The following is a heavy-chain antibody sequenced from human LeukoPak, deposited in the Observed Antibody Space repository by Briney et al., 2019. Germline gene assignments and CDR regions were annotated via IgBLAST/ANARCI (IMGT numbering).Heavy chain of an antibody. CDR2: IWNNGNNR. J-gene: IGHJ4*02. D-gene: IGHD7-27*01. CDR3: AKDGGLWVSAHWGDS. V-gene: IGHV3-33*06. Sequence: PGRSLRLSCAASGFIFSDYGMHWVRQAPGKGLEWVAVIWNNGNNRYADSVRGRFTISRDDSKNTLYLQMDSLRAEDTAVYYCAKDGGLWVSAHWGDSWGRGTLVTVSS. CDR1: GFIFSDYG.